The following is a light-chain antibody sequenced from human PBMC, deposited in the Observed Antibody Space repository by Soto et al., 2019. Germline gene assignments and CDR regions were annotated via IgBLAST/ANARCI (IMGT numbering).Light chain of an antibody. CDR3: QQSYSTPWT. CDR2: AAS. CDR1: QSISSY. V-gene: IGKV1-39*01. Sequence: DIQMTQSPSSLSASVGDIVTITCRASQSISSYLNWYQQKPGKAPKLLIYAASSLQSGVPSRFSGSGSGTDFTLTISSLQPEDFATDYCQQSYSTPWTFGQGTNVEIK. J-gene: IGKJ1*01.